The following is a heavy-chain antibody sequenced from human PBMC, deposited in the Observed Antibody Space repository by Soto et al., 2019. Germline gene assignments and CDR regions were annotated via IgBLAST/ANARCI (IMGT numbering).Heavy chain of an antibody. CDR1: GYTFTSYD. J-gene: IGHJ4*02. D-gene: IGHD5-12*01. CDR3: ARGRGYSGYVAY. CDR2: MNPNSGNT. V-gene: IGHV1-8*01. Sequence: ASVKVSCKASGYTFTSYDINWVRQATGQGLEWMGWMNPNSGNTGYAQKFQGRVTMTRNTSISTAYMELSSLRSEDTAVYYCARGRGYSGYVAYWGQGTLVTVSS.